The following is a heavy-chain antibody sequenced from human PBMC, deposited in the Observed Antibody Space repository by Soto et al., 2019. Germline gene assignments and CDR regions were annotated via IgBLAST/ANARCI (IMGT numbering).Heavy chain of an antibody. CDR1: GGSISSGDYY. J-gene: IGHJ4*02. D-gene: IGHD2-8*01. Sequence: QVQLQESGPGLVKPSQTLSLTCTVSGGSISSGDYYWSWIRQPPGKGLEWIGYIYYSGSTYYNPSLKSRVTISVDTSKNQFSLKLSSVTAADTAVYYCARGEYCTNGVCLGIPFDYWGQGTLVTVSS. CDR2: IYYSGST. CDR3: ARGEYCTNGVCLGIPFDY. V-gene: IGHV4-30-4*01.